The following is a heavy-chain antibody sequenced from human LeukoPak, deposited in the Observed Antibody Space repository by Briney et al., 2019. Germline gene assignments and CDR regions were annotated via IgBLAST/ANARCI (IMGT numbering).Heavy chain of an antibody. CDR3: VAVNYNSGSYRNY. Sequence: PGGSLRLSCAASGFTFSGFGMHWVRQVPDKGLAWVAFICYDGSNKYYADSVKGRFTISRDNSKKTLYLQMNSLRAEDTAVYYCVAVNYNSGSYRNYWGQGTLVTVSS. J-gene: IGHJ4*02. CDR2: ICYDGSNK. D-gene: IGHD3-10*01. V-gene: IGHV3-30*02. CDR1: GFTFSGFG.